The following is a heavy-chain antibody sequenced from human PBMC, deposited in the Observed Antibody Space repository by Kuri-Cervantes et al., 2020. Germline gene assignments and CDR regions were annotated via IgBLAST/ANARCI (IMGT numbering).Heavy chain of an antibody. V-gene: IGHV3-72*01. Sequence: GGSLRLSCAASGFTFSDHYMDWVRQAPGKGLEWVGRIRKKVNSYTTEYAASVGGRFTISRDDSKNSLYLQMDSLRTEDTAVYYCVRTANGNYPDYWGQGTLVTVSS. CDR3: VRTANGNYPDY. D-gene: IGHD2-8*01. CDR2: IRKKVNSYTT. J-gene: IGHJ4*02. CDR1: GFTFSDHY.